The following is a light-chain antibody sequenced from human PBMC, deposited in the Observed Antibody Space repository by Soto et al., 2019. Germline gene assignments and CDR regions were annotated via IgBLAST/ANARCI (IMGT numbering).Light chain of an antibody. CDR3: SSYTNSSTYV. CDR2: DVS. Sequence: QSALTQPASVSGSPGQSIAISCTGTSSDVGGYNYVSWYQQHPGKTPKLMICDVSNRPSGVSNRFSGSKSGNTASLTISGLQAEDEAEYYCSSYTNSSTYVFVTGSKVTVL. CDR1: SSDVGGYNY. V-gene: IGLV2-14*03. J-gene: IGLJ1*01.